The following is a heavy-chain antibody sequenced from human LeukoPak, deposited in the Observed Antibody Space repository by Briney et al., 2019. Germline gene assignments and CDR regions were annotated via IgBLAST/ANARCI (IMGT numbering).Heavy chain of an antibody. V-gene: IGHV4-39*01. Sequence: SETLSLTCTVSGGSISSSSYYWGWIRQPPGKGLEWIGSIYYSGSTYYNPSLKSRVTISVDTSKNQFSLKLSSVTAADTAVYYCARRNSFQGEDYWGQGTWSPSPQ. J-gene: IGHJ4*02. CDR2: IYYSGST. CDR3: ARRNSFQGEDY. D-gene: IGHD3-3*02. CDR1: GGSISSSSYY.